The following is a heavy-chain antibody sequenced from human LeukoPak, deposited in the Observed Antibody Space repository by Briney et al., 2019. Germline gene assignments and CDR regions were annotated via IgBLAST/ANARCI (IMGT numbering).Heavy chain of an antibody. J-gene: IGHJ6*04. CDR1: GYTFTGYY. Sequence: ASVKVSCKASGYTFTGYYMHWVRQAPGQGLEWMGWINPNSGGTNYAQKFQGWVTMTRDTSISTAYMELSRLRSDDTAVYYCARADSGSSWGYGMDVWGKGTTVTVSS. CDR2: INPNSGGT. D-gene: IGHD6-13*01. V-gene: IGHV1-2*04. CDR3: ARADSGSSWGYGMDV.